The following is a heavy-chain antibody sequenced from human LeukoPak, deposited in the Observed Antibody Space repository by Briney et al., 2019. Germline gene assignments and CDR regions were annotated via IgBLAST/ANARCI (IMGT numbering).Heavy chain of an antibody. J-gene: IGHJ4*02. CDR1: GFTFSSYG. CDR2: IQYDGSEI. V-gene: IGHV3-30*02. Sequence: GGSLRLSCAASGFTFSSYGMHWVRQTPGKGLERVAFIQYDGSEIYYVDSVRGRFTISRDNSKNTLFLQMNSLRPDDTAVYYCAGKAAAYYFDYWGQGTLVTVSS. CDR3: AGKAAAYYFDY. D-gene: IGHD2-2*01.